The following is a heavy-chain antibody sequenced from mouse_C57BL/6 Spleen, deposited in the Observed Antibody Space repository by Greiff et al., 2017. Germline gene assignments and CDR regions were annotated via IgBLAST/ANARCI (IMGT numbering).Heavy chain of an antibody. CDR2: INPYNGGT. D-gene: IGHD3-2*02. CDR1: GYTFTDYY. Sequence: EVKVVESGPVLVKPGASVKMSCKASGYTFTDYYMNWVKQSHGKSLEWIGVINPYNGGTSYNQKFKGKATLTVDKSSSTAYMELNSLTSEDSAVYYCARWGSSGPFDYWGQGTTLTVSS. J-gene: IGHJ2*01. V-gene: IGHV1-19*01. CDR3: ARWGSSGPFDY.